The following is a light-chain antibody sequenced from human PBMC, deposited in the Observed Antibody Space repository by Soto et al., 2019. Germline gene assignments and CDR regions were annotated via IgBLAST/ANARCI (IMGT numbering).Light chain of an antibody. Sequence: DIPMTQSPSTLSASVGDRVTITCRASQSISSWLAWYQQKPGKAPKLLLYSASSLESGVPSRFSGSGSGTEFTLTISSLQPDDFATYYCQQYSTYPYTFGQGTKLGIK. V-gene: IGKV1-5*01. CDR3: QQYSTYPYT. J-gene: IGKJ2*01. CDR2: SAS. CDR1: QSISSW.